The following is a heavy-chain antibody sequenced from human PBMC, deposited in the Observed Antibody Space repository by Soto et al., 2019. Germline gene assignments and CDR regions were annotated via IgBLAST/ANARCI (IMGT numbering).Heavy chain of an antibody. CDR2: MNPNSGNT. J-gene: IGHJ6*02. V-gene: IGHV1-8*01. D-gene: IGHD2-2*01. Sequence: GASVKVSCKASGYTFTSYDINWVRQATGQGLEWMGWMNPNSGNTGYAQKFQGRVTMTRNTSISTAYMELSSLRSEDTAVYYCARGVYCSSTSCETLRYYYYVMDVWGQGSTVIVSS. CDR3: ARGVYCSSTSCETLRYYYYVMDV. CDR1: GYTFTSYD.